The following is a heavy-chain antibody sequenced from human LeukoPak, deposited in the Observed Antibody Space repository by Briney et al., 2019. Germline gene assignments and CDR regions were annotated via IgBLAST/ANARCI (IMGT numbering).Heavy chain of an antibody. J-gene: IGHJ4*02. V-gene: IGHV3-49*03. CDR1: GFTFGDYA. CDR2: IRSKAYGGTT. CDR3: TRERITMIVASRY. Sequence: GGSLRLSCTASGFTFGDYALSWFRQAPGKGLEWVGFIRSKAYGGTTEYAASVKGRFTISRDDSKSIAYLQMNSLKTEDTAVYYCTRERITMIVASRYWGQGTLVTVSS. D-gene: IGHD3-22*01.